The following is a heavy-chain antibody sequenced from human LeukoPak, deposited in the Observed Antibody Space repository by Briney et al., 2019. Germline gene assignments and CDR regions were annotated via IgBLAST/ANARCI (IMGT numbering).Heavy chain of an antibody. Sequence: GGSLRLSCAASGFTFSSYGMHWVRQAPGKGLEWVAFIRYDGSNKYYADSVKGRFTISRDNSKNTLYLQMNSPRAEDTAVYYCAKGSGSYSYNYFDYWGQGTLVTVSS. V-gene: IGHV3-30*02. CDR1: GFTFSSYG. CDR2: IRYDGSNK. J-gene: IGHJ4*02. CDR3: AKGSGSYSYNYFDY. D-gene: IGHD1-26*01.